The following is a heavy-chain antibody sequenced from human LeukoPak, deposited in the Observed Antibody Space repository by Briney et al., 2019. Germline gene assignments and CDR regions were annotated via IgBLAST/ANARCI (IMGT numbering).Heavy chain of an antibody. Sequence: PGGSLRLSCAASGFTFSSYAMRWVRQVPGKGLEWVSAVSGSGGSTYYADSVKGRFTISRDNSKNTLYLQMNSLRAEDTAVYYCAKELGQQQLVHSSAFDYWGQGTLVTVSS. J-gene: IGHJ4*02. D-gene: IGHD6-13*01. CDR1: GFTFSSYA. CDR2: VSGSGGST. V-gene: IGHV3-23*01. CDR3: AKELGQQQLVHSSAFDY.